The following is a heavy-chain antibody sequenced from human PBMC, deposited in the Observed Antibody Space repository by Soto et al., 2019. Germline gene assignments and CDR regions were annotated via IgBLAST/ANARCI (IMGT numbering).Heavy chain of an antibody. CDR3: ARAVRDGYNYYFDY. D-gene: IGHD5-12*01. CDR1: GFTFRSYA. CDR2: ITGEGSTT. V-gene: IGHV3-23*01. Sequence: PGGSLRLSCAASGFTFRSYAMSWVRQAPGKGLEWVSVITGEGSTTDYADAVKGRFTISRDNSKNTLYLQMNSLRAEDTAMYYCARAVRDGYNYYFDYWGQGTLVTFSS. J-gene: IGHJ4*02.